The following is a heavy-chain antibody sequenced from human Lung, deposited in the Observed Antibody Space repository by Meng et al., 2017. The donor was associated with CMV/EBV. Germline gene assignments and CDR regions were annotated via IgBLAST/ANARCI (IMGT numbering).Heavy chain of an antibody. CDR2: IRSKAYGGTT. V-gene: IGHV3-49*04. CDR1: GFTFGDYA. J-gene: IGHJ4*02. CDR3: ARDQFDY. Sequence: SXRLSCTASGFTFGDYAMSWVRQAPGKGLEWVGFIRSKAYGGTTEYPGSVKGRFTISRDNSKNTLYLQMNSLRAEDTAVCYCARDQFDYWGQGTMVTVSS.